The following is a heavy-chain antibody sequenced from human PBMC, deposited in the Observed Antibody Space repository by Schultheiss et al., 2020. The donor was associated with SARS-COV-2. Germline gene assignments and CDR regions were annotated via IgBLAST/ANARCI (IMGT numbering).Heavy chain of an antibody. CDR1: GFTLSRNT. V-gene: IGHV3-7*03. CDR3: VKEGDEMGTS. CDR2: IKQDGSVR. D-gene: IGHD5-24*01. J-gene: IGHJ4*02. Sequence: GGSLRLSCAASGFTLSRNTMNWVRQAPGKGLEWVAIIKQDGSVRHYVASVRGRFIASRDNAKNSLDLQMNSLRVDDTAVYYCVKEGDEMGTSWGQGTLVTVSS.